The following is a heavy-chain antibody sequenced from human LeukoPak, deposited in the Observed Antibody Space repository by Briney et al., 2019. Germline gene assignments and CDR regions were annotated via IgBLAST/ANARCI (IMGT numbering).Heavy chain of an antibody. J-gene: IGHJ4*02. CDR2: MNPNNGNT. Sequence: ASVKVSCKTSGYTFTSYDINWVRQATGQGLEWMGWMNPNNGNTGYAQKFQGRVTMTRNTSISTAYMDLSSLRFEDTAVYYCARGVRAPTYWGQGTLVTVSS. CDR1: GYTFTSYD. CDR3: ARGVRAPTY. V-gene: IGHV1-8*01.